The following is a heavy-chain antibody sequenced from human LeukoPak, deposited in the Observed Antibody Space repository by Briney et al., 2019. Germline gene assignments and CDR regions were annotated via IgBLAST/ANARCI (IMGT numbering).Heavy chain of an antibody. J-gene: IGHJ4*02. CDR2: IYYSGST. Sequence: MASETLSLTCTVSGGSISSYYWSWIRQPPGKGLEWIGYIYYSGSTNYNPSLKSRVTISVDTSKNQFTLKLSSVTAADTAVYYCARAPKEIDYWGQGTLVTVSS. CDR1: GGSISSYY. CDR3: ARAPKEIDY. V-gene: IGHV4-59*01. D-gene: IGHD5-24*01.